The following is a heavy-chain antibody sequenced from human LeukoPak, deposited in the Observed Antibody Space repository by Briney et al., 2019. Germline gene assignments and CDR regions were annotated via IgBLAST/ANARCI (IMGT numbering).Heavy chain of an antibody. CDR1: GFTFSSYA. CDR2: ISSNGGST. Sequence: GGSLRLSCAASGFTFSSYAMHWVRQAPGKGLEYVSAISSNGGSTYYANSVKGRFTISRDNSKNTLYLQMGSLRAEDMAVYYCARDFRPVWFGELLPDYWGQGTLVTVSS. V-gene: IGHV3-64*01. D-gene: IGHD3-10*01. J-gene: IGHJ4*02. CDR3: ARDFRPVWFGELLPDY.